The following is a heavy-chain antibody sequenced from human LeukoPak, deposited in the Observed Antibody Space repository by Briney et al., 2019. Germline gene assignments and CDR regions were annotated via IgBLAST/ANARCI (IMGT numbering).Heavy chain of an antibody. D-gene: IGHD2-2*01. CDR2: IRSKAYGGTT. V-gene: IGHV3-49*04. Sequence: GGSLRLSCTASGFTFGDYAMSWVRQAPGKGLEWVGFIRSKAYGGTTEYAASVKGRFTISRDDSNSIAYLQMNSLKTEDTAVYYCTRDWVGYCSSTSCRVMGAFDIWGQGTMVTVSS. CDR1: GFTFGDYA. J-gene: IGHJ3*02. CDR3: TRDWVGYCSSTSCRVMGAFDI.